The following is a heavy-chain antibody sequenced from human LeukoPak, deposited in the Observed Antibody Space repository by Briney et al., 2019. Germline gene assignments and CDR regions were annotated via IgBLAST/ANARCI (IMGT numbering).Heavy chain of an antibody. CDR2: ISSSSSYI. CDR3: ARVGVVPAAIPVDGFDP. J-gene: IGHJ5*02. Sequence: GGSLRLSCAASGFTFSSYSMSWVRQAPGKGLEWVSSISSSSSYIYYADSVKGRFTISRDNAKNSLYLQMNSLRAEDTAVYYCARVGVVPAAIPVDGFDPWGQGTLVTVSS. CDR1: GFTFSSYS. V-gene: IGHV3-21*01. D-gene: IGHD2-2*02.